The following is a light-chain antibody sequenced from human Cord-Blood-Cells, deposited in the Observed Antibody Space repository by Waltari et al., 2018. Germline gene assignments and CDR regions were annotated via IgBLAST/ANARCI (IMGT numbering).Light chain of an antibody. CDR2: KAS. V-gene: IGKV1-5*03. CDR1: QSISSW. CDR3: QQYNSYWT. J-gene: IGKJ1*01. Sequence: DIQMTQSPSTLSASVGDRVTITCRASQSISSWLAWNQQKPGKAPKLLIYKASSLESGVPSRFSGSGSGTEFTLTISSLQPYDFATYYCQQYNSYWTFGQGTKVEIK.